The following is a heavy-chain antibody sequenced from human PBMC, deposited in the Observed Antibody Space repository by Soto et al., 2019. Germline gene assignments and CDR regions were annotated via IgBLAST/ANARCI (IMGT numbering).Heavy chain of an antibody. CDR1: VYTFTSYG. V-gene: IGHV1-18*04. CDR3: ARGGYCSGGSCYDAFDI. Sequence: SVKVSCNASVYTFTSYGISWVRQAPGQGLEWMGWISAYNGNTNYAQKLQGRVTMTTDTSTSTAYMELRSLRSDDTAVYYCARGGYCSGGSCYDAFDIWGQGTMVTVSS. J-gene: IGHJ3*02. CDR2: ISAYNGNT. D-gene: IGHD2-15*01.